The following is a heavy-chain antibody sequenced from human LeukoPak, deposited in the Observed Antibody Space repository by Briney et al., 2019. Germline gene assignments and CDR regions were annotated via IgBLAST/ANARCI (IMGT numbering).Heavy chain of an antibody. CDR2: INAGNGNT. V-gene: IGHV1-3*03. CDR3: ARGKSIGSGYSSSWYADAFDI. D-gene: IGHD6-13*01. J-gene: IGHJ3*02. CDR1: GYTFTSYA. Sequence: ASVKVSCKASGYTFTSYAMHWVRQAPGQRLEWMGWINAGNGNTKYSQEFQGRVTITRDTSASTAYMELSSLRSEDMAVYYCARGKSIGSGYSSSWYADAFDIWGQGTMVTVSS.